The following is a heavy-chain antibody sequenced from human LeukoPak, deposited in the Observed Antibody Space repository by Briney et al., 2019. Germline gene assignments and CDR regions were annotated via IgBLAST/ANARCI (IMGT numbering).Heavy chain of an antibody. CDR2: ISGSRCST. J-gene: IGHJ4*02. V-gene: IGHV3-23*01. Sequence: GGSLRLSCAASGFTFSSYAMSWVRQAPGKGLEWVAAISGSRCSTSYADSVKGRFTISRDNSKNTLYLQMKSLRGEDTAVYYCAKSPATMGEFDYWGQGTLVTVSS. CDR3: AKSPATMGEFDY. D-gene: IGHD5-12*01. CDR1: GFTFSSYA.